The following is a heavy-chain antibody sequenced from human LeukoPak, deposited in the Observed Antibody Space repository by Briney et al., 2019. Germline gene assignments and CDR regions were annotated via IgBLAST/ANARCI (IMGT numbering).Heavy chain of an antibody. Sequence: SETLSLTCAVYGGSFSGYYWSWIRQPPGKGLEWIGEINHSGSTNYNPSLKSRVTISVDTSKDQFSLKLSSVTAADTAVYYCARRREQLVVGWFDPWGQGTLVTVSS. D-gene: IGHD6-6*01. CDR3: ARRREQLVVGWFDP. J-gene: IGHJ5*02. V-gene: IGHV4-34*01. CDR2: INHSGST. CDR1: GGSFSGYY.